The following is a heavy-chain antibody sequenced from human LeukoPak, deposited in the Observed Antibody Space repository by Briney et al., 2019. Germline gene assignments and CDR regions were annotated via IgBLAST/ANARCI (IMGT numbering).Heavy chain of an antibody. Sequence: SVKVSCKASGGTFSSYAISWVRQAPGQGLEWMGGIIPIFGTANCAQKFQGRVTTTADESTSTAYMELSSLRSEDTAVYYCARGGRGDSGYDYWGQGTLVTVSS. D-gene: IGHD5-12*01. CDR3: ARGGRGDSGYDY. CDR1: GGTFSSYA. CDR2: IIPIFGTA. V-gene: IGHV1-69*01. J-gene: IGHJ4*02.